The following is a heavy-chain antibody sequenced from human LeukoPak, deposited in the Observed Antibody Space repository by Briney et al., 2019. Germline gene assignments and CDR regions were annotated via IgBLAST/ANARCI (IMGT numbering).Heavy chain of an antibody. J-gene: IGHJ4*02. D-gene: IGHD4-23*01. CDR2: IIPILGIA. V-gene: IGHV1-69*02. Sequence: SVRVSCKASGRTFSSYTISWVRQAPGQGLEWMGRIIPILGIANYAQKFQGRVTITADKSTSTAYMELSSLRSEDTAVYYCARGIVYGGNTRYFDYWGQGTLVTVSS. CDR1: GRTFSSYT. CDR3: ARGIVYGGNTRYFDY.